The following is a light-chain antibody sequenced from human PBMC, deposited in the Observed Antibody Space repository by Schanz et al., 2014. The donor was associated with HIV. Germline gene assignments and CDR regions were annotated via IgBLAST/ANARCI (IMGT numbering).Light chain of an antibody. V-gene: IGLV2-14*03. CDR2: DVN. CDR3: QSYDSRVSGVV. J-gene: IGLJ2*01. CDR1: SADIGAYKS. Sequence: QSALTQPASVSGSPGQSITISCTGTSADIGAYKSVSWYQQHPGKAPKLIIYDVNNRPSGVPYRFSGSKSGTSASLAITGLRAEDEADYYCQSYDSRVSGVVFGGGTQLIVL.